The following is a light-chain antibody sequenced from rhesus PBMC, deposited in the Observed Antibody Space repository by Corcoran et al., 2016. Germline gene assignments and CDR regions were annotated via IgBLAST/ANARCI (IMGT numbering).Light chain of an antibody. CDR3: QQGNSIPYS. CDR1: SRLSTS. J-gene: IGKJ2*01. Sequence: EIVLTQSPTSMAVSQGERVTISCTASSRLSTSYLHWYQQTPGFPPRLLVYKISSLASGFPARFSGSGSGTSYTLTISSMEAEDAANYYCQQGNSIPYSFGQGTKVEIK. CDR2: KIS. V-gene: IGKV3-17*03.